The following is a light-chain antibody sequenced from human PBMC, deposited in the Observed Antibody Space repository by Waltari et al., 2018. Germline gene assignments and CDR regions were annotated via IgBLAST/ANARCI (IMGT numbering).Light chain of an antibody. Sequence: EIVLTQSPGTLSLSPGERATLSCRASQSISRFLVWYQQKPGQAPRLLIYGASTRATGIPDRFSRSGSGTDFSLTITRLEPEDFAVYYCQKYDRLPATFGQGTKVELK. CDR1: QSISRF. CDR3: QKYDRLPAT. V-gene: IGKV3-20*01. CDR2: GAS. J-gene: IGKJ1*01.